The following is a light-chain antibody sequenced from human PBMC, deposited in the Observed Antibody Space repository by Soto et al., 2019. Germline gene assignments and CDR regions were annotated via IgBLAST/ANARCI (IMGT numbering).Light chain of an antibody. CDR1: SSYVCGYNY. Sequence: QSARTQPRSVSGSPGQSVTISCTGTSSYVCGYNYVSWYQQHPGKAPKLMIYDVSKRPSVVPDRFSGSKSGNTASLTISGLQAEDETDYYCCSYAGSYVFGTWTK. CDR2: DVS. J-gene: IGLJ1*01. V-gene: IGLV2-11*01. CDR3: CSYAGSYV.